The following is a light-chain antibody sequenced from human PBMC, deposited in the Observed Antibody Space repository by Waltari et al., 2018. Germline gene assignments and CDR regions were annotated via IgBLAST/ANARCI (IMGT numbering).Light chain of an antibody. V-gene: IGKV3-11*01. CDR3: QQRITWPIT. CDR1: QRVRSF. J-gene: IGKJ5*01. Sequence: EIVLTQSPATLSLSPGERATLSCRASQRVRSFLAWYQQKPGHTPRLLIYDASNRATGIPARFSGSGSGTDFTLTISSLEPEDFAVYYCQQRITWPITFGQGTRLGVK. CDR2: DAS.